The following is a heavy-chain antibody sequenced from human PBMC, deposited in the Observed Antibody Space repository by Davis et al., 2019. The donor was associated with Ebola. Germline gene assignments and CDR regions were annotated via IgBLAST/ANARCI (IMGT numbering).Heavy chain of an antibody. D-gene: IGHD3-16*01. J-gene: IGHJ6*02. CDR1: GGSFSGYY. CDR3: ASSLKGGYYYGMDV. Sequence: SETLSLTCAVYGGSFSGYYWSWIRQPPGKGLEWIGEINYSGSTNYNPFLKSRVTISVDTSKNQFSLKLSSVTAADTAVYYCASSLKGGYYYGMDVWGQGTTVTVSS. V-gene: IGHV4-34*01. CDR2: INYSGST.